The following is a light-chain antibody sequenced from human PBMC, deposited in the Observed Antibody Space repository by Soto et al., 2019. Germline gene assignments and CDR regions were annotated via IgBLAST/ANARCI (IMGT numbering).Light chain of an antibody. CDR2: LNRDGSH. CDR1: SGHSNYA. Sequence: QPVLTQSPSASASLGASVKVTCTLSSGHSNYAIAWHQQQPEKGPRYLMKLNRDGSHSKGDGIPNRFSGSSSGAERYLTISSLQSEDEADYYCQTWGTGIVIFGGGTKLTVL. CDR3: QTWGTGIVI. J-gene: IGLJ2*01. V-gene: IGLV4-69*01.